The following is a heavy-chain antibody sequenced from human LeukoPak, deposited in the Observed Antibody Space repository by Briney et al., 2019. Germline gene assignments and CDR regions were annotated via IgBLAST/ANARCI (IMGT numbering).Heavy chain of an antibody. Sequence: PGGSLRLSCAASGFTFSSYEMNWVRQAPGKGLEWVSYISSSGSTIYYADSVKGRFTISRDNAKNSLYLQMNSLRAEDTAVYYCARGGHITFFDAFDIWGQGTMVTVSS. V-gene: IGHV3-48*03. D-gene: IGHD2/OR15-2a*01. J-gene: IGHJ3*02. CDR1: GFTFSSYE. CDR3: ARGGHITFFDAFDI. CDR2: ISSSGSTI.